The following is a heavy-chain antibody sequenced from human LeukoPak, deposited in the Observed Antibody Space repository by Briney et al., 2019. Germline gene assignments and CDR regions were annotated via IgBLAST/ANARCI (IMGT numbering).Heavy chain of an antibody. CDR3: ARVIELRYFDWLGFYYYYMDV. J-gene: IGHJ6*03. CDR2: MNPNSGNT. Sequence: GASVKVSCKASGYTFTSYDINWVRQATGQGLEWMGWMNPNSGNTGYAQKFQGRVTMTRNTSISTAYMELSSLRSEDTAVYYCARVIELRYFDWLGFYYYYMDVWGKGTTVTISS. V-gene: IGHV1-8*01. D-gene: IGHD3-9*01. CDR1: GYTFTSYD.